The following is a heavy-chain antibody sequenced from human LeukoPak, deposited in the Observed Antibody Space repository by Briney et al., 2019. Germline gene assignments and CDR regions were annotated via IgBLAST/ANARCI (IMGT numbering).Heavy chain of an antibody. D-gene: IGHD6-19*01. CDR1: GGTFSSYA. J-gene: IGHJ3*02. Sequence: GASVKVSCKASGGTFSSYAISWVRQAPGQGLEWMGGIIPIFGTANYAQKFQGRVTITTDESTSTAYMELSSLRSEDTAVYYCARARLPYSSGWVDAFDIWGQGTMVTVSS. V-gene: IGHV1-69*05. CDR3: ARARLPYSSGWVDAFDI. CDR2: IIPIFGTA.